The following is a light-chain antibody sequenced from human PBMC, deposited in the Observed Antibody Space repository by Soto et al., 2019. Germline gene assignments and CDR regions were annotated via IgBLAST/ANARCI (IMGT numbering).Light chain of an antibody. CDR1: QSFITY. J-gene: IGKJ5*01. Sequence: EIVLTQSPATLSLSPGERATLSCRASQSFITYLAWYQQKPGPAPRLIIYESSNRATGIPARFSGSWSGTDFTLTSSLQEQEDLADYCWQQRSDWPSFGQGTRLEIK. CDR3: QQRSDWPS. V-gene: IGKV3-11*01. CDR2: ESS.